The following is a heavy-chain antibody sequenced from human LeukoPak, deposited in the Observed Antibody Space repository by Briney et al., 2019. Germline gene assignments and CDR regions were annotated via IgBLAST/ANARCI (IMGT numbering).Heavy chain of an antibody. CDR1: GGSISSYY. CDR2: IYTSGST. CDR3: ARLEYYYDSSGYLARYYFDC. V-gene: IGHV4-4*09. Sequence: SETLSLTCTVSGGSISSYYWSWIRQPPGKGLEWIGYIYTSGSTNYNPSLKSRVTISVDTSKNQFSLKLSSVTAADTAVYYCARLEYYYDSSGYLARYYFDCWSQGRLVTVSS. D-gene: IGHD3-22*01. J-gene: IGHJ4*02.